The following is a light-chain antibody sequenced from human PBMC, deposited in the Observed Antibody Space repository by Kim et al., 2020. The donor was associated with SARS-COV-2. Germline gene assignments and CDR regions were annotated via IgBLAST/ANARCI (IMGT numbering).Light chain of an antibody. V-gene: IGKV1-5*01. CDR1: QSISTW. CDR2: HAS. CDR3: QQYDRYPWT. J-gene: IGKJ1*01. Sequence: ASVGDRVTFACQASQSISTWLAWYQEKPGKVLKLLIYHASSLQSGVSSRFSGSGSGTEFTLIISSLQPDDFATYYCQQYDRYPWTFGQGTKVDIK.